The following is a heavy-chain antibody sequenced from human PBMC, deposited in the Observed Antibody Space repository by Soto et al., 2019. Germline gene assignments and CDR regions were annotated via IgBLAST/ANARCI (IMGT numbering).Heavy chain of an antibody. Sequence: SETLSLTCTVSGGSLTNYYWGWIRQPPGRGLEWIGYIYYSGNSNYNPSLKSRVTISGDTSKNQFSLRLSSVTAADTAVYYCARSAYGSGGRWFDPWGQGTLVTVSS. CDR1: GGSLTNYY. CDR2: IYYSGNS. CDR3: ARSAYGSGGRWFDP. V-gene: IGHV4-59*01. D-gene: IGHD3-10*01. J-gene: IGHJ5*02.